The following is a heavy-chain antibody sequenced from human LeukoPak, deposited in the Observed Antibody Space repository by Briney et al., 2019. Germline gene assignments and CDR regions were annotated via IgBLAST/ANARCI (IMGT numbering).Heavy chain of an antibody. Sequence: PGGSLRLSCAASGFTFSSYGMHWVRQAPGKGLEWVSAISGSGGRAYNADSMKGRFTISRDNSKNTLYLQMNSLRVEDTAVYYCARRVGSFQSAPYYFDYWGQGTLVTVSS. CDR2: ISGSGGRA. V-gene: IGHV3-23*01. CDR1: GFTFSSYG. D-gene: IGHD6-6*01. J-gene: IGHJ4*02. CDR3: ARRVGSFQSAPYYFDY.